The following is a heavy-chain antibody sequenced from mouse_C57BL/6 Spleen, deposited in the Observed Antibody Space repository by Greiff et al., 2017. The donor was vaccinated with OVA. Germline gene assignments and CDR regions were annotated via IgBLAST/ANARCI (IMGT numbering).Heavy chain of an antibody. J-gene: IGHJ3*01. CDR1: GFTFSDYG. D-gene: IGHD2-4*01. V-gene: IGHV5-17*01. CDR3: ARGGYDYDAVFAY. CDR2: ISSCSSTI. Sequence: EVQVVESGGGLVKPGGSLKLSCAASGFTFSDYGMHLVRQAPEKGLEWVAYISSCSSTIYYADTVKGRFTISRDNAKNTLFLQMTSLRSEDTAMYYCARGGYDYDAVFAYWGQGTLVTVSA.